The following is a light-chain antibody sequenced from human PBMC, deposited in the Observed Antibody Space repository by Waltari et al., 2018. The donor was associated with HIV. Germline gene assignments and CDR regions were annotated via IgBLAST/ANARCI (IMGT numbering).Light chain of an antibody. V-gene: IGKV3-20*01. CDR1: EIVSSGY. J-gene: IGKJ4*01. Sequence: VLTQSPDIVSLSPGERATPSGRAAEIVSSGYLAWYQQKPGQAPRLLIYGASIRASGIPDRFGGSGSGTDFTLIISRLEPEDFAVYFCQQYGSSPLTFGGGTKVEIK. CDR2: GAS. CDR3: QQYGSSPLT.